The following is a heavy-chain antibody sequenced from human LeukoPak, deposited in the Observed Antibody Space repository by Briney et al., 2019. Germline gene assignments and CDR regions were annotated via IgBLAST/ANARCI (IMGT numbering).Heavy chain of an antibody. V-gene: IGHV3-23*01. CDR1: GFTPITDT. CDR3: AKEQGWFGECSTY. D-gene: IGHD3-10*01. Sequence: GGSLRLSPAPSGFTPITDTMSSVRARLEGRGGSGSAIGVNGGSTYYAESVRGRFTISRDNSKNTLYRQRDSLRADDTALYYCAKEQGWFGECSTYWGQGTLVTVSS. J-gene: IGHJ4*02. CDR2: IGVNGGST.